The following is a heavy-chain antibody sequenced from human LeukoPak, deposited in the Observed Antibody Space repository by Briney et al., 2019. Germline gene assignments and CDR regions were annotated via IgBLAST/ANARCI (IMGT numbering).Heavy chain of an antibody. V-gene: IGHV4-39*01. D-gene: IGHD6-19*01. Sequence: SETLSLTCTVSGDSISSHSYFWGWIRQPPGKGLEWIGNIHYIGSTYYNPSLKSRVTISVDTSTNQFSLTLSSVTAADTAVYYCAKTLPYSGGWRATFDFWGQGTLVTVSS. J-gene: IGHJ4*02. CDR3: AKTLPYSGGWRATFDF. CDR2: IHYIGST. CDR1: GDSISSHSYF.